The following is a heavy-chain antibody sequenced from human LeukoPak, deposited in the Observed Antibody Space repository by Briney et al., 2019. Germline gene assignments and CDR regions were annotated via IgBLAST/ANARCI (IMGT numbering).Heavy chain of an antibody. V-gene: IGHV3-33*01. J-gene: IGHJ4*02. Sequence: GGSLRLSCAASGFTFSTYGMHWVRQAPGKGLEWVAVIWYDGSNKYYADSVKGRFTISRDNSKNTVYLQMNSLRDEDTAVYYCARGPQRYYGSGQDFDYWGQGTLVSVSS. CDR1: GFTFSTYG. D-gene: IGHD3-10*01. CDR3: ARGPQRYYGSGQDFDY. CDR2: IWYDGSNK.